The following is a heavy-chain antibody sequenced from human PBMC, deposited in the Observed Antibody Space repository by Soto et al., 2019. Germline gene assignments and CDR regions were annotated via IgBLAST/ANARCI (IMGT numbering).Heavy chain of an antibody. J-gene: IGHJ3*02. CDR3: ARDDDRPDNGLDM. D-gene: IGHD2-8*01. Sequence: QVQLVESGGGVVQPGRSLRLSCAASGFTFSKYGMHWVRQAPSKGLEWVAVILHDGGDQRYGDSVKGRFTISRDNSKKPLSLQIYRLRVDETAVYYCARDDDRPDNGLDMWGQATMVTVSS. CDR1: GFTFSKYG. CDR2: ILHDGGDQ. V-gene: IGHV3-33*05.